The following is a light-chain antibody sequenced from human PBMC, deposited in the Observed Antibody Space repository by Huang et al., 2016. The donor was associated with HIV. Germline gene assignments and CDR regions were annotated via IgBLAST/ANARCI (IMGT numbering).Light chain of an antibody. J-gene: IGKJ1*01. V-gene: IGKV3-15*01. CDR2: GAS. Sequence: EVVMTQSPVTLLVSPGERVTLSCRTSQSVSTNLAWYQQKPGQAPRLRMFGASTRATGITDNFSGSGSGTDVALTINRLQTGDVALYYCQQYNNWPLTFGQGTKVEI. CDR1: QSVSTN. CDR3: QQYNNWPLT.